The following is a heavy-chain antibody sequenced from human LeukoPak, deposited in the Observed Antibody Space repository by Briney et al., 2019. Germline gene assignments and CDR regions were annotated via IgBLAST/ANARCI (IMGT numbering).Heavy chain of an antibody. J-gene: IGHJ4*02. CDR3: ARHPQLDY. Sequence: PSETLSLTCTVSGGSISSTTTDYWGWIRQPPGKGLEWIGAINYGGSIYYNPSLKSRVTISVDTSKNQFSLKLSSVTAADTALYHCARHPQLDYWGQGTLVTVSS. CDR1: GGSISSTTTDY. V-gene: IGHV4-39*01. CDR2: INYGGSI.